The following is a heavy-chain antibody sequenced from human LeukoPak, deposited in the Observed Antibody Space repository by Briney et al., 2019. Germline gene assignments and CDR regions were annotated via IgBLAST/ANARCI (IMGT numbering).Heavy chain of an antibody. D-gene: IGHD3-22*01. V-gene: IGHV3-23*01. CDR3: AKKRSSGFTWDFDY. Sequence: GGSLRLSCAASGFTFSSYAIYWVRQAPGKGLEWVSALSGSGVSTYYADSVKGRFTISRDNSKNTLYLQMNSLRAEDTAVYYCAKKRSSGFTWDFDYWGQGTLVTVSS. J-gene: IGHJ4*02. CDR1: GFTFSSYA. CDR2: LSGSGVST.